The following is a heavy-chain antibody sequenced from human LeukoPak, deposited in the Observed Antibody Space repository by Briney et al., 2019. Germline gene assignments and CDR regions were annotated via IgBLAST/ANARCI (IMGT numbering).Heavy chain of an antibody. Sequence: ASVKVSCQASGYTFTSYYMHWVRQAPGQGLEWMGIINPSGGSTSYAQKFQGRVTMTRDTSTSTVYMELSSLRSEDTAVYYCARACSSVTTVTTPGYWGQGTLVTVSS. CDR2: INPSGGST. D-gene: IGHD4-17*01. CDR1: GYTFTSYY. J-gene: IGHJ4*02. V-gene: IGHV1-46*01. CDR3: ARACSSVTTVTTPGY.